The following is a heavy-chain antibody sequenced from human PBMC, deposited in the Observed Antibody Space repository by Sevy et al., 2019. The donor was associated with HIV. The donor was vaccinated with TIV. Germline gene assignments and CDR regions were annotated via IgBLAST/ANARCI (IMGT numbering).Heavy chain of an antibody. Sequence: SETLSLTCTVSGDSISSYSWSWIRQPPGKGLEWIGYIYYSGSTNYNPSLKSRVTISVDTSKNQFSLKLGSVTAADTAVYYCARVATRRPYYGMDVWGQGTTVTVSS. CDR2: IYYSGST. V-gene: IGHV4-59*01. CDR1: GDSISSYS. CDR3: ARVATRRPYYGMDV. D-gene: IGHD1-26*01. J-gene: IGHJ6*02.